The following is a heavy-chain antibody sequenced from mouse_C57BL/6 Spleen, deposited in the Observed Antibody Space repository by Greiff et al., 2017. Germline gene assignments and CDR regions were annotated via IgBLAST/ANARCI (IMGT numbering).Heavy chain of an antibody. V-gene: IGHV1-42*01. D-gene: IGHD2-5*01. CDR3: ARDSNYSGWFAY. CDR2: INPSTGGT. CDR1: GYSFTGYY. Sequence: EVQRVESGPELVKPGASVKISCKASGYSFTGYYMNWVKQSPEKSLEWIGEINPSTGGTTYNQKFKAKATLTVDKSSSTAYMQLKSLTSEDSAVYYCARDSNYSGWFAYWGQGTLVTVSA. J-gene: IGHJ3*01.